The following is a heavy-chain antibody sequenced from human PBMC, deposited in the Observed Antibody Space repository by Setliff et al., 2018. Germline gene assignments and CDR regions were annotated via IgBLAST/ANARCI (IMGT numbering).Heavy chain of an antibody. D-gene: IGHD6-13*01. CDR2: ISRSSNYI. Sequence: PGGSLRLSCAASGFSFSSYSINWVRQAPGKGLEWVSSISRSSNYISYADSVKGRFTISRDNAKNSLYLQMSSLRAEDTAIYYCVRERSGYSSNWYTLDAFDIWGQGTMVTVSS. V-gene: IGHV3-21*01. J-gene: IGHJ3*02. CDR1: GFSFSSYS. CDR3: VRERSGYSSNWYTLDAFDI.